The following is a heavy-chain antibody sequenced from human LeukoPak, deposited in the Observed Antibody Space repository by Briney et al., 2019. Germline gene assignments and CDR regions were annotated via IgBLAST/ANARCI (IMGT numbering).Heavy chain of an antibody. Sequence: PSETLSLTCAVSGDSISSSHWWSWVRQSPGKGLEWIGEIYHSGNTNYSPSLKSRVTISVDTSKNQFSLKLSSVTAADTAVYYCARVSGYDWESFYDYWGQGTLVTVSS. CDR3: ARVSGYDWESFYDY. V-gene: IGHV4-4*02. D-gene: IGHD5-12*01. CDR2: IYHSGNT. J-gene: IGHJ4*02. CDR1: GDSISSSHW.